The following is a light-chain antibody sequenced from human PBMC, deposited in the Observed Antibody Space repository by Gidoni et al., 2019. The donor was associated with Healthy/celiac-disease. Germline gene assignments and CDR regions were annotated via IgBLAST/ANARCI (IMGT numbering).Light chain of an antibody. CDR3: MQALQTPFT. J-gene: IGKJ3*01. CDR1: QSLLHSNGYNY. V-gene: IGKV2-28*01. Sequence: DIVMTQSPLSLPVTPGEPASISCRSSQSLLHSNGYNYLDWYLQKPGQSPQLLIYLCSNRASGVPDRFSGSGSGTDFTLKISSVEAEDVGVYYFMQALQTPFTFGPGTKVDIK. CDR2: LCS.